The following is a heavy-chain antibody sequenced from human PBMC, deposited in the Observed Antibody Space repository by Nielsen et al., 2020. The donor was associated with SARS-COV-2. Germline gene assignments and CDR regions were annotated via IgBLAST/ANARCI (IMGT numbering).Heavy chain of an antibody. J-gene: IGHJ5*02. CDR1: GYTFKRNA. Sequence: ASVKVSCKASGYTFKRNAMNWVRQAPGQGLEWMGIINPSGGSTSYAQKFQGRVTMTRDTSTSTVYMELSSLRSEDTAVYYCARPGGIAARPGKDWFDPWGQGTLVTVSS. D-gene: IGHD6-6*01. V-gene: IGHV1-46*02. CDR2: INPSGGST. CDR3: ARPGGIAARPGKDWFDP.